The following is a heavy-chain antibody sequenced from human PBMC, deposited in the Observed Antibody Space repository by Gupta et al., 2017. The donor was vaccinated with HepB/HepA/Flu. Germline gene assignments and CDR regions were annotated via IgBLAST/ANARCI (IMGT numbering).Heavy chain of an antibody. CDR3: AKEKVFQYFDCLEY. V-gene: IGHV3-23*01. CDR2: ISGSGSNT. D-gene: IGHD3-9*01. CDR1: GFTFSSYA. Sequence: EVQLLESGGALVQPGGSLRLSCAASGFTFSSYAMSWVRQAPGKGPEWVSTISGSGSNTYYADSVKGRFTISRDNSKNTLYLQMNSLRAEDTAVYYCAKEKVFQYFDCLEYWGQGTLVTVSS. J-gene: IGHJ4*02.